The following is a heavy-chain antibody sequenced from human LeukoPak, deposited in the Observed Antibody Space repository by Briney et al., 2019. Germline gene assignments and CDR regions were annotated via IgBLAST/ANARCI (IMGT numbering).Heavy chain of an antibody. J-gene: IGHJ6*03. CDR1: GFTFSNYW. V-gene: IGHV3-7*01. D-gene: IGHD2-15*01. CDR2: IKQDGSEK. Sequence: GGSLRLSCVASGFTFSNYWMTWVRQAPGKGLEWVANIKQDGSEKYYVDSVRGRFTISRDNAKNSLYLQVISLRAEDTAVYYCARGAKEDPQGYYYYMDVWGKGTTVTVSS. CDR3: ARGAKEDPQGYYYYMDV.